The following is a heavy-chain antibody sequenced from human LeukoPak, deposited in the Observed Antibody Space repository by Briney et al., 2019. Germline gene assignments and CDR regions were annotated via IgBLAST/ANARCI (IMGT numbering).Heavy chain of an antibody. CDR1: GGTFSSYA. Sequence: SVKVSCKASGGTFSSYAISWVRQAPGQGLEWMGRIIPIFGIANYAQKFQGRVTITADKSTSTAYMELSSLRSEDTAVYYCARGGGPYYYDSSGPQSRPFDPWGQGTLVTVAS. V-gene: IGHV1-69*04. J-gene: IGHJ5*02. CDR2: IIPIFGIA. CDR3: ARGGGPYYYDSSGPQSRPFDP. D-gene: IGHD3-22*01.